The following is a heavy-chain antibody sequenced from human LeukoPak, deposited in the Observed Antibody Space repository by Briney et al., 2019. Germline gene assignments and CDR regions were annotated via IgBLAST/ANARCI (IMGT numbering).Heavy chain of an antibody. V-gene: IGHV4-59*01. CDR3: ARGLDYDSSGYYHEKSFDY. CDR2: IYYSGST. Sequence: PSETLSLTCTVSGGSISSYYWSWIRQPPGKGLEWIGYIYYSGSTNYNPSLKSRVTISVDTSKNQFSLKLSSVTAADTAVYYCARGLDYDSSGYYHEKSFDYWGQGTLVTVSS. D-gene: IGHD3-22*01. CDR1: GGSISSYY. J-gene: IGHJ4*02.